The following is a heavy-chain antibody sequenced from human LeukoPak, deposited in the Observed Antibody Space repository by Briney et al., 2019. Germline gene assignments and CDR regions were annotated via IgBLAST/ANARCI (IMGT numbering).Heavy chain of an antibody. J-gene: IGHJ6*03. D-gene: IGHD2-2*01. V-gene: IGHV4-34*01. CDR1: GGSFSGYY. Sequence: SETLSLTCAVYGGSFSGYYWSWIRQPPGKGLEWIGEINHSGSTNYNPSLKSRVTISVDTSKNQFSLKLSSVTAADTAVYYCARGRVLVPAAHYYYYCYMDVWGKGTTVTVSS. CDR2: INHSGST. CDR3: ARGRVLVPAAHYYYYCYMDV.